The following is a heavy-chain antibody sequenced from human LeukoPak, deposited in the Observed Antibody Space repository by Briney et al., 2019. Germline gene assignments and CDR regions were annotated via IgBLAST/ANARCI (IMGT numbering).Heavy chain of an antibody. CDR2: INSDGSST. V-gene: IGHV3-74*01. J-gene: IGHJ1*01. D-gene: IGHD6-19*01. CDR3: ARVGRSGYSSYQH. CDR1: GFTFSSYS. Sequence: GGSLRLSCAASGFTFSSYSMNWVRQAPGKGPVWVSRINSDGSSTSYADSVKGRFTISRDNAKNTLYLQMNSLRAEDTAVYYCARVGRSGYSSYQHWGQGTLVTVSS.